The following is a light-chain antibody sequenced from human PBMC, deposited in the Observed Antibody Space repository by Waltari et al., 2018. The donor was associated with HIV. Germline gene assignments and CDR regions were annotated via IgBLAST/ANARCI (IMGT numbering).Light chain of an antibody. Sequence: ETVLTQSPVTLSVSPGARATLSCRARQRVSSNLAWYQQKPGKAPRLLIYDAATRVTGTPTRCSGSRSWTEFTPTISSLQPDDSAVYYCQQHNNLSPVTFGQGTRLEIK. J-gene: IGKJ5*01. V-gene: IGKV3-15*01. CDR2: DAA. CDR3: QQHNNLSPVT. CDR1: QRVSSN.